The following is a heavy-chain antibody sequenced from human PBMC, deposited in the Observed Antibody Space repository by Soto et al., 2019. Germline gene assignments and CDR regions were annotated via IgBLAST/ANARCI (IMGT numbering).Heavy chain of an antibody. CDR2: ISGSGGST. D-gene: IGHD6-13*01. CDR3: TKGAGQLITHYYSDMDV. V-gene: IGHV3-23*01. CDR1: GFTFNNYA. J-gene: IGHJ6*03. Sequence: EVLLLESGGGLLQPGGSLRVSCVASGFTFNNYAMSWVRQAPGKGLEWVSGISGSGGSTYYADSVKGRFTISRDNSKNTVYLQTNSLRAEDTAVYYCTKGAGQLITHYYSDMDVWGKGTTVTVSS.